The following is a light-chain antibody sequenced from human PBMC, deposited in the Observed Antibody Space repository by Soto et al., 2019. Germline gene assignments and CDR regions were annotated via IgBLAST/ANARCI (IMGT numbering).Light chain of an antibody. CDR1: SSNIGAGYD. CDR2: GNS. J-gene: IGLJ3*02. Sequence: QSVLTQPPSVSGAPGQRVTISCTGSSSNIGAGYDVHWYQHLPGTAPKLLIYGNSNRPSGVPDRFSGSKSGTSASLAITGLQAEDEADYYCQSYDSSLSASVFGGGTQLTVL. V-gene: IGLV1-40*01. CDR3: QSYDSSLSASV.